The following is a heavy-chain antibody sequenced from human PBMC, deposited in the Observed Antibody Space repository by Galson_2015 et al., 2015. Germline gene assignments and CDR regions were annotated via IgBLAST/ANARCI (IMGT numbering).Heavy chain of an antibody. V-gene: IGHV4-31*03. CDR3: ASSMYYDFWSGYQNYYYYMDV. J-gene: IGHJ6*03. Sequence: TLSLTCTVSGGSISSGGYYWSWIRQHPGKGLEWIGYIYYSGSTYYNPSLKSRVTISVDTSKNQFSLKLSSVTAADTAVYYCASSMYYDFWSGYQNYYYYMDVWGKGTTVTVSS. CDR1: GGSISSGGYY. D-gene: IGHD3-3*01. CDR2: IYYSGST.